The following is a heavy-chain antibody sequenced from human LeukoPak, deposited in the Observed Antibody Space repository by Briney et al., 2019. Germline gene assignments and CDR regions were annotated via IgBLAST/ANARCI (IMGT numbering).Heavy chain of an antibody. CDR2: ISSSGSTI. CDR3: ARGRGQYYYDSSAWDY. J-gene: IGHJ4*02. D-gene: IGHD3-22*01. V-gene: IGHV3-11*04. Sequence: GGSLRLSCAASGFTFSDYYMSWIRQAPGKGLEWVSYISSSGSTIYYADSVKGRFTISRDNAKNSLYLQMNSLRAEDTAVYYCARGRGQYYYDSSAWDYWGQGTLVTVSS. CDR1: GFTFSDYY.